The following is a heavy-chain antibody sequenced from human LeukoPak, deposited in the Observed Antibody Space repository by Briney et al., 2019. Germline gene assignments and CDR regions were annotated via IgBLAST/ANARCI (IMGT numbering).Heavy chain of an antibody. CDR2: ISYDGSNK. Sequence: GGSLRLSCAASGFTFSSYAMHWVRQAPGKGLEGVAVISYDGSNKYYAYSVKGRFTISRDNSKNTLYLQMNSLRAEDTAVYYCARDQFGGQLALLDYWGQGTLVTVSS. D-gene: IGHD6-6*01. J-gene: IGHJ4*02. CDR3: ARDQFGGQLALLDY. V-gene: IGHV3-30-3*01. CDR1: GFTFSSYA.